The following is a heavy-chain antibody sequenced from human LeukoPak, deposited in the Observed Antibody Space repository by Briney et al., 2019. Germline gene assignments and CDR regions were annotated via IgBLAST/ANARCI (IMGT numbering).Heavy chain of an antibody. CDR3: TAKYYNPSGSFFPYYYSKMDV. CDR2: IKRYTDGGTT. D-gene: IGHD3-10*01. Sequence: PGGSLRLSCAASGFTFTNAWMNWVRQAPGRGLEWVARIKRYTDGGTTEYAAPVKGRFTISRDDSKNTLYLQMNSLMSEDTAIYYCTAKYYNPSGSFFPYYYSKMDVWGQGTTVTVSS. CDR1: GFTFTNAW. J-gene: IGHJ6*02. V-gene: IGHV3-15*01.